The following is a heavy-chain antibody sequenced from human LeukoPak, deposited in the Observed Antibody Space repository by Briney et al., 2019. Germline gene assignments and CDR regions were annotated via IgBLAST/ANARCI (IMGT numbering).Heavy chain of an antibody. Sequence: GGSLRLSCAASGFTFSSYSMNWVRQAPGKGLEWVSSISSSSSYIYYADSVKGRFTISRDNAKNSLYLQMNSLRAEDTAVYYCARDRKGLWLVRAIGGTPDYWGQGTLVTVSS. J-gene: IGHJ4*02. V-gene: IGHV3-21*01. CDR2: ISSSSSYI. CDR1: GFTFSSYS. CDR3: ARDRKGLWLVRAIGGTPDY. D-gene: IGHD6-19*01.